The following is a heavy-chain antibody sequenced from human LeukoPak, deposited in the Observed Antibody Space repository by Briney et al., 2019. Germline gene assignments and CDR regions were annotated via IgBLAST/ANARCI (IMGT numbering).Heavy chain of an antibody. Sequence: GGSLRLSCAASGFTFRTYSLNWVRQPPGKGLEWVSSISTASSYIQYADSVKGRFTTSRDNAKNSLYLQMNSLRADDSAIYFCARRDYYFYSMDVWGKGTTVTVSS. J-gene: IGHJ6*03. CDR3: ARRDYYFYSMDV. CDR1: GFTFRTYS. V-gene: IGHV3-21*01. CDR2: ISTASSYI.